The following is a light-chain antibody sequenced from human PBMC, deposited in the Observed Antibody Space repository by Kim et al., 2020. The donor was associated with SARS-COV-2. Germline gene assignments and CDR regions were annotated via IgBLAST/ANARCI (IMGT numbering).Light chain of an antibody. Sequence: SASGGDRGTITCRASQSISSWLAWYQQKPGKAPKLLIYKACSLESGVPSRFSGSGSGTEFTLTISSLQPDDFATYYCQQYNSYRYTFGQGTKLEI. CDR3: QQYNSYRYT. CDR2: KAC. CDR1: QSISSW. V-gene: IGKV1-5*03. J-gene: IGKJ2*01.